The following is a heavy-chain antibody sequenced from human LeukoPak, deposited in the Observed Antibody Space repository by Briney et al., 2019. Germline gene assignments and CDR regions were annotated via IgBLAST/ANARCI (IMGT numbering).Heavy chain of an antibody. J-gene: IGHJ6*03. CDR1: GFTFSSYN. Sequence: GGSLRLSCAASGFTFSSYNMNWVRQAPGKGLEWVSVISGSGANTYYADSVKGRFTISRDNSKNTLYLQVNSLRAEDTAVYYCARGGDCSGGTCSFSHYMDVWGKGTTVTVSS. D-gene: IGHD2-15*01. CDR2: ISGSGANT. V-gene: IGHV3-23*01. CDR3: ARGGDCSGGTCSFSHYMDV.